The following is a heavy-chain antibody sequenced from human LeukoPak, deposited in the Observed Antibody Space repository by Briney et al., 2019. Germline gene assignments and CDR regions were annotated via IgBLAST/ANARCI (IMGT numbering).Heavy chain of an antibody. CDR2: IHGEGGFT. J-gene: IGHJ4*02. CDR1: GFTFSSYA. Sequence: PGGSLRLSCAASGFTFSSYAMSWVRQAPGKGLVWVSRIHGEGGFTNYADSVKGRFTVSRDNALNTLFLEMNSLRVDDTAVYFCVRGASYISGWYNYFDYWGPGTLVTVSS. CDR3: VRGASYISGWYNYFDY. D-gene: IGHD6-19*01. V-gene: IGHV3-74*01.